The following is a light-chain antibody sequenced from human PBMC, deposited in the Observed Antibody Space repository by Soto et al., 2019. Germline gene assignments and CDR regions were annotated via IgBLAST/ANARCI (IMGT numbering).Light chain of an antibody. J-gene: IGKJ2*01. CDR1: QDIARY. Sequence: DIQMTQSPSSLSASVGDRVTITCQASQDIARYLNWYQQKPGKPPKLLIYEASNLEAGVPSRFSGSGSGTHYTFTISSLQPEDIATYYCQHYYNLPPLFDQGTKLEI. CDR2: EAS. CDR3: QHYYNLPPL. V-gene: IGKV1-33*01.